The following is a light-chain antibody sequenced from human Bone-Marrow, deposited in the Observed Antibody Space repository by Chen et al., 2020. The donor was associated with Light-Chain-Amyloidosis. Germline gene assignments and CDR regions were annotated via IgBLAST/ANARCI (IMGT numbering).Light chain of an antibody. Sequence: DIQMTQSPSTLSASVGDRVTITCRASQSIGTWLAWYQQKPGKAPKLLIYKAVSLESGVPSRFSGSGSGTEFTLTISSPQPDDFATYYCQQYNSWTFGQGTKVEIK. CDR3: QQYNSWT. CDR1: QSIGTW. V-gene: IGKV1-5*03. J-gene: IGKJ1*01. CDR2: KAV.